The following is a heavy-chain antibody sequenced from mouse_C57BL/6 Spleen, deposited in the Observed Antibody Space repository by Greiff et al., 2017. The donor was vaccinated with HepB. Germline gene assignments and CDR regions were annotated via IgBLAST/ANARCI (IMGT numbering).Heavy chain of an antibody. V-gene: IGHV1-54*01. J-gene: IGHJ4*01. CDR3: ARDYGSYDYAMDY. CDR2: INPGSGGT. CDR1: GYAFTNYL. D-gene: IGHD2-1*01. Sequence: QVQLQQSGAELVRPGTSVKLSCKASGYAFTNYLIEWVKQRPGQGLEWIGVINPGSGGTNYNEKFKGKATLTADKSSSTAYMQLSSLTSEVSAVYFCARDYGSYDYAMDYWGQGTSVTVSS.